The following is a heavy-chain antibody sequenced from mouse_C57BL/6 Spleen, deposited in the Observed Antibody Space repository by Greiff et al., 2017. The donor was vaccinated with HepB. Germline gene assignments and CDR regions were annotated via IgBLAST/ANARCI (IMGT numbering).Heavy chain of an antibody. CDR2: ISNGGGST. V-gene: IGHV5-12*01. Sequence: DVKLVESGGGLVQPGGSLKLSCAASGFTFSDYYMYWVRQTPEKRLEWVAYISNGGGSTYYPDTVKGRFTISRDNAKNTLYLQMSRLKSEDTAMYYCARRYYDYPYYAMDYWGQGTSVTVSS. CDR1: GFTFSDYY. J-gene: IGHJ4*01. CDR3: ARRYYDYPYYAMDY. D-gene: IGHD2-4*01.